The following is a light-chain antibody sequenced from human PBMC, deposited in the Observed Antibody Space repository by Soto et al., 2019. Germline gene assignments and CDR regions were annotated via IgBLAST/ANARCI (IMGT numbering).Light chain of an antibody. J-gene: IGLJ3*02. CDR1: SSDIGSNT. CDR3: GAWGGGLSSCV. V-gene: IGLV1-44*01. Sequence: QSALTQPPSASATPGQRVTISCSGSSSDIGSNTVNWYQQLPGTAPKLLIYDNNQRPSGVPARRSGSDSCISTSLAISGGQSEDEADYYCGAWGGGLSSCVFGGGTKLTVL. CDR2: DNN.